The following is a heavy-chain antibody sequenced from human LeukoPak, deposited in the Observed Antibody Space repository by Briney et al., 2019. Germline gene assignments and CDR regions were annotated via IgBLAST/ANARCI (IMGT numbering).Heavy chain of an antibody. CDR2: ISSSGSTI. Sequence: QPGGSLRLSCAASGFTFSSYDISWVRQAPGKGLEWVSYISSSGSTIYYADSVKGRFTISRDNAKNSLYLQMNSLRAEDTAVYYCARDHDFWSGSYTGFFDYWGQGTLVTVSS. J-gene: IGHJ4*02. CDR3: ARDHDFWSGSYTGFFDY. V-gene: IGHV3-48*03. D-gene: IGHD3-3*01. CDR1: GFTFSSYD.